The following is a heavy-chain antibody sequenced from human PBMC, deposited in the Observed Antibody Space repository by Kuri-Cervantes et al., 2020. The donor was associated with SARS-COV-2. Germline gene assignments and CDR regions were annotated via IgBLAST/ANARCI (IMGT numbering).Heavy chain of an antibody. CDR2: IWYDGSNK. Sequence: GGSLRLSCVASRVMFSCDRMNWVRQAPGKGLEWVAVIWYDGSNKYYADSVKGRFTISRDNSKNTLYLQMNSLRAEDTAVYYCAKGYCSGGSCSPDYWGQGTLVTVSS. CDR1: RVMFSCDR. CDR3: AKGYCSGGSCSPDY. J-gene: IGHJ4*02. D-gene: IGHD2-15*01. V-gene: IGHV3-33*06.